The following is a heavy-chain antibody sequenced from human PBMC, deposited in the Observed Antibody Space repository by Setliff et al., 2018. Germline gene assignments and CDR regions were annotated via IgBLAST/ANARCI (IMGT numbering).Heavy chain of an antibody. J-gene: IGHJ4*02. V-gene: IGHV3-48*01. CDR1: GFIFSAYD. Sequence: PGGSLRLSCAASGFIFSAYDMNWVRQAPGKGPEWVAHISSGSGIIKYADSVNGRFTVSRDNAKNSLFLQMNSLRAADTAVYYCARSPKLQITMVLYYFDYWGQGTLVTVSS. D-gene: IGHD3-10*01. CDR2: ISSGSGII. CDR3: ARSPKLQITMVLYYFDY.